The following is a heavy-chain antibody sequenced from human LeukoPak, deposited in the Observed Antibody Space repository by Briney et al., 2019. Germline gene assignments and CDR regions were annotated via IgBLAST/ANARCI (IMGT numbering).Heavy chain of an antibody. D-gene: IGHD1-26*01. CDR2: ISSSGSTI. J-gene: IGHJ6*03. Sequence: GGSLRLSCAASGFTFSSYEMNWVRQAPGKGLEWVSYISSSGSTIYYADSVKGRFTISRDNAKNSLYLQMSSLRAEDTAVYYCARDSGNYGYYMGVWGKGTTVTVSS. CDR3: ARDSGNYGYYMGV. V-gene: IGHV3-48*03. CDR1: GFTFSSYE.